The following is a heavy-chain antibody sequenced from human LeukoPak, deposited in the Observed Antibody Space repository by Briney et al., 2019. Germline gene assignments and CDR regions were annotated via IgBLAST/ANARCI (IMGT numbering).Heavy chain of an antibody. CDR3: ARGLSKWFPDY. J-gene: IGHJ4*02. CDR2: IYYSGST. D-gene: IGHD3-22*01. CDR1: GGSISSGGYS. V-gene: IGHV4-31*11. Sequence: SQTLSLTCAVSGGSISSGGYSWSWIRQHPGKGLEWIGYIYYSGSTYYNPSLKSRVTISVDTSKNQFSLKLSSVTAADTAVYYCARGLSKWFPDYWGQGTLVTVSS.